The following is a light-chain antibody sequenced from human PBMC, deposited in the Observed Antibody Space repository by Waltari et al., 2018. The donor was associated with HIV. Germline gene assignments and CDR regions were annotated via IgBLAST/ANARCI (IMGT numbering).Light chain of an antibody. CDR3: QSYDSSLSGYVV. CDR1: SSNIGADYD. Sequence: QSVLTHPPSVSGAPGQRVTISCTGSSSNIGADYDVHWYQHLPGTAPKLLIYANPHRPSGVPERFAGSKCGTSAALAITGLQAEDEAEYYCQSYDSSLSGYVVFGGGTKLTVL. CDR2: ANP. J-gene: IGLJ2*01. V-gene: IGLV1-40*01.